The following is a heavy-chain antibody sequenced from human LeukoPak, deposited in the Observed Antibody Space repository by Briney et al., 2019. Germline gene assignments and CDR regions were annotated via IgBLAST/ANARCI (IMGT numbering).Heavy chain of an antibody. CDR1: GYSFTSYW. Sequence: GESLKISCKGSGYSFTSYWIGWVRQMPGKGLEWMGIIYPGDSDARYSPSFQGQVTISTDKSISTAYLQWSSLKASDTAMYYCARRPDGIAAAWAFDIWGQGTMVTVSS. CDR2: IYPGDSDA. D-gene: IGHD6-13*01. CDR3: ARRPDGIAAAWAFDI. J-gene: IGHJ3*02. V-gene: IGHV5-51*01.